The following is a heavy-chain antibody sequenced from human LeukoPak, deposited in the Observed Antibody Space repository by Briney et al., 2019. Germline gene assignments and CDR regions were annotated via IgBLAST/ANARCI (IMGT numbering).Heavy chain of an antibody. V-gene: IGHV1-2*02. CDR3: AREVRYCYYMDV. CDR1: GGTFSSYA. D-gene: IGHD2-2*01. J-gene: IGHJ6*03. CDR2: INPNSGGT. Sequence: GASVKVSCKASGGTFSSYAISWVRQAPGQGLEWMGWINPNSGGTNYAQKFQGRVTMTRDTSISTAYMELSRLRSDDTAVYYCAREVRYCYYMDVWGKGTTVTVSS.